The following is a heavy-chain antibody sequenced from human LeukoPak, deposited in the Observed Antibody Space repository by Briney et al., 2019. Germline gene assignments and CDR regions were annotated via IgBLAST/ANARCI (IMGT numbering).Heavy chain of an antibody. V-gene: IGHV1-2*06. CDR2: INPNSGGT. CDR3: ARLGSLFVVVPAATMSYP. CDR1: VYTFSGYY. D-gene: IGHD2-2*01. J-gene: IGHJ5*02. Sequence: RASVKVSCKASVYTFSGYYMHWVRQAPGQGLEWMGRINPNSGGTNYAQKFQGRVTIPRDTSISTAYMELSSLRSDDTAVYYCARLGSLFVVVPAATMSYPWGQGTLVTVSS.